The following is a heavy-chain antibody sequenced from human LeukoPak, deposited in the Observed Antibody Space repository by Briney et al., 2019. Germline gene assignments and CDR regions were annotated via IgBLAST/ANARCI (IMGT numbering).Heavy chain of an antibody. CDR3: ARGPITTRSHFDY. J-gene: IGHJ4*02. D-gene: IGHD3-22*01. Sequence: ASVKVSCKASEGTFSSYAISWVRQAPGQGLEWMGGIIPIFATANYAQKFQGRVTITADESTSTAYMELSSLRSEDTAVYYCARGPITTRSHFDYWGQGTLVTVSS. V-gene: IGHV1-69*13. CDR1: EGTFSSYA. CDR2: IIPIFATA.